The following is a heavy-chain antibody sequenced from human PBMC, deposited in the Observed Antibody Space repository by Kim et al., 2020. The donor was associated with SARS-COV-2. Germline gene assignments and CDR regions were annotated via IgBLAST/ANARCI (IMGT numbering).Heavy chain of an antibody. CDR2: IYYSGST. Sequence: SETLSLTCAVSGGSISSHYWSWIRQPPGKGLEWIGHIYYSGSTKYNPSLKSRVTISIDKSSNQFSLRLTSVTAADSAVYFCARDQGYCSGGSCLNWFYPWGQRTLLTVSS. CDR1: GGSISSHY. CDR3: ARDQGYCSGGSCLNWFYP. J-gene: IGHJ5*02. D-gene: IGHD2-15*01. V-gene: IGHV4-59*11.